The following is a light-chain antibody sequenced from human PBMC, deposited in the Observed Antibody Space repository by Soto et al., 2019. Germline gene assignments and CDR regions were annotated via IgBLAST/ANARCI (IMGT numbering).Light chain of an antibody. CDR2: QDS. Sequence: ELTQPPSVSVSPGQTASITCSGDKLGDKYACWYQQKPGQSPVLVIYQDSKRPSGIPERFSGSNSGNTATLTISGTQAMDEADYYCQAWDSSTAVFGGATKLTVL. CDR3: QAWDSSTAV. V-gene: IGLV3-1*01. J-gene: IGLJ2*01. CDR1: KLGDKY.